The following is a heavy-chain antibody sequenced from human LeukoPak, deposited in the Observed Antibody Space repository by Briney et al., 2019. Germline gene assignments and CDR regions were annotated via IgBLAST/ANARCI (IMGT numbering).Heavy chain of an antibody. V-gene: IGHV3-66*01. J-gene: IGHJ4*02. CDR1: GFTVSSNY. CDR3: ARDTGYCSGDTCFSAILDS. D-gene: IGHD2-15*01. CDR2: IYSGGST. Sequence: GGSLRLSCAASGFTVSSNYMTWVRQAPGKGLEWVSVIYSGGSTYYADSVKGRFTISRDNSKNTLDLQMNSLRAEDTAVYYCARDTGYCSGDTCFSAILDSWGQGTLVTVSS.